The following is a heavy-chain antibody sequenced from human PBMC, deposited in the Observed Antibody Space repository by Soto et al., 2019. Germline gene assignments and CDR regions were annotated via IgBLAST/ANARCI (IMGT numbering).Heavy chain of an antibody. J-gene: IGHJ4*02. D-gene: IGHD1-26*01. V-gene: IGHV1-69*06. CDR3: ARAGEWELRPGYFDY. CDR1: GGTFSSYA. Sequence: SVKVSCKASGGTFSSYAISWVRQAPGQGLEWMGGIIPIFGTANYAQKFQGRVTITADKSTSTAYMELSSLRSEDTAVYYCARAGEWELRPGYFDYWGQGTLVTVSS. CDR2: IIPIFGTA.